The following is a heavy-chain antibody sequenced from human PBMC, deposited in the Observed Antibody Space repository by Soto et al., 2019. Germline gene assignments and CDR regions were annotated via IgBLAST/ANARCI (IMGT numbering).Heavy chain of an antibody. D-gene: IGHD6-6*01. J-gene: IGHJ4*02. Sequence: SETLSLTCTVSGGSISSYYWSWIRQPPGKGLEWIGYIYYSGSTNYNPSLKSRVTISVDTSKNQFSLKLSSVTAADTAVYYCARSSQSTGYSSSFDYWGQGTLVTVSS. CDR2: IYYSGST. V-gene: IGHV4-59*08. CDR3: ARSSQSTGYSSSFDY. CDR1: GGSISSYY.